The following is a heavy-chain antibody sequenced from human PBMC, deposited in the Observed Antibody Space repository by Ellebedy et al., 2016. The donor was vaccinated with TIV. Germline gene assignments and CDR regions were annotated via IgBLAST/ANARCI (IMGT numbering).Heavy chain of an antibody. Sequence: ASVKVSCXASGYTFTGQYMHWVRQAPAQGLEWMGCINPKSGGINYAPKFQGRVTLTTDTSISTAYMELTNLEPEDTAMYYCARAPPGGYSYGYWGQGTPVTVSS. V-gene: IGHV1-2*02. J-gene: IGHJ4*02. CDR1: GYTFTGQY. D-gene: IGHD5-18*01. CDR2: INPKSGGI. CDR3: ARAPPGGYSYGY.